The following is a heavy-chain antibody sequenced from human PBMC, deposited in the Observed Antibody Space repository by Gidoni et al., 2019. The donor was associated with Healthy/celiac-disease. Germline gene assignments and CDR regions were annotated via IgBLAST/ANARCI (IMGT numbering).Heavy chain of an antibody. CDR1: GGSFSGYY. CDR2: INHSGST. J-gene: IGHJ4*02. CDR3: ARGRGREYCSGGSCFRYFDY. D-gene: IGHD2-15*01. V-gene: IGHV4-34*01. Sequence: QVQLQQWGAGLLKPSETLSLTCAVYGGSFSGYYWSWIRQPPGKGLEWIGEINHSGSTNYNPSLKSRVTISVDTSKNQFSLKLSSVTAADTAVYYCARGRGREYCSGGSCFRYFDYWGQGTLVTVSS.